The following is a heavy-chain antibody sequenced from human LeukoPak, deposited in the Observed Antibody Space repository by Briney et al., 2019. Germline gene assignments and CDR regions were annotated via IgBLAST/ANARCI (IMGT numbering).Heavy chain of an antibody. D-gene: IGHD6-13*01. CDR1: GFSLRTSGMC. Sequence: SGPALVKPTQTLTLTCTFSGFSLRTSGMCVSWIRQPPGKALEWLALIDWDDDKYYSTSLKTRLTISKDTSKNQVVLTMTNMDPVDTATYYCARIAIAAAPGGMDVWGQGTTVTVSS. V-gene: IGHV2-70*01. J-gene: IGHJ6*02. CDR2: IDWDDDK. CDR3: ARIAIAAAPGGMDV.